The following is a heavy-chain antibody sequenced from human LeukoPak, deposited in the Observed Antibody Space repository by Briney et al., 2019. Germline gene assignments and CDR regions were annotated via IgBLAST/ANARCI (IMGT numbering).Heavy chain of an antibody. J-gene: IGHJ4*02. Sequence: GGSLRLSCAASGFTSSSYSMNWVRQAPGKGLEWVSSISSSSSYIYYADSVKGRFTISRDNAKNSLYLQMNSLRAEDTAVYYCASWLRLGGGTLDYWGQGTLVTVSS. V-gene: IGHV3-21*01. CDR2: ISSSSSYI. CDR1: GFTSSSYS. D-gene: IGHD5-12*01. CDR3: ASWLRLGGGTLDY.